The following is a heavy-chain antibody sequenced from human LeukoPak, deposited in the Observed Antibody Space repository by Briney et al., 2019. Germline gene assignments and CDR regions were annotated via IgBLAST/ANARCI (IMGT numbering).Heavy chain of an antibody. CDR2: FNPNSGGT. Sequence: ASVKVSCKASGYTFTGYYMHWVRQAPGQGLEWMGWFNPNSGGTNYAQKFQGRVTMTRDTSISTAYMELSRLRSDDTAVYYCARDWGEYYDSSGYHDAFDIWGQGTMVTVSS. V-gene: IGHV1-2*02. D-gene: IGHD3-22*01. CDR1: GYTFTGYY. CDR3: ARDWGEYYDSSGYHDAFDI. J-gene: IGHJ3*02.